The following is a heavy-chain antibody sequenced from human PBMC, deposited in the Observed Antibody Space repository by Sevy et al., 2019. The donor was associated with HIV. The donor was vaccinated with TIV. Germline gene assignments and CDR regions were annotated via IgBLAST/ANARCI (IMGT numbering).Heavy chain of an antibody. D-gene: IGHD6-13*01. CDR2: VFKNGNT. V-gene: IGHV4-61*02. CDR1: GGSISSDTYY. CDR3: ARHAPPYCSSWLGDYHMDV. J-gene: IGHJ6*03. Sequence: SETLSLTCTVSGGSISSDTYYWSWIRQPAGKGLEWIGRVFKNGNTNYSPSLKSRVTISIDASTNEFSLKVSSVTAADTAIYYCARHAPPYCSSWLGDYHMDVWGKGTTVTVSS.